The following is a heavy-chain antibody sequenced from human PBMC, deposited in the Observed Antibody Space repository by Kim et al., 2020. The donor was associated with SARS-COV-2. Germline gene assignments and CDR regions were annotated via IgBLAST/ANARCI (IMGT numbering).Heavy chain of an antibody. CDR1: GFTFSGSA. V-gene: IGHV3-73*01. D-gene: IGHD1-1*01. Sequence: GGSLRLSCAASGFTFSGSAVHWVRQAPGRGLEWLGRIRTKNYNYATVYDASLKGRFTISRDDSNNTAYLQMNSLKTEDTAVYYCTRQGQIGSHIDYWGQGALVIVSS. CDR3: TRQGQIGSHIDY. J-gene: IGHJ4*02. CDR2: IRTKNYNYAT.